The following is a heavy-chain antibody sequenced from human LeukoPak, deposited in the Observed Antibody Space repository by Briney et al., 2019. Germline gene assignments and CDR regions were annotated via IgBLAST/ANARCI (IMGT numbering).Heavy chain of an antibody. V-gene: IGHV3-48*03. J-gene: IGHJ6*03. CDR1: GFTFSSYE. Sequence: PGGSLRLSCAASGFTFSSYEMNWVRQAPGKGLEWVSYISSSGSTIYYADSVKGRFTISRDNAKNSLYLQMNSLRAEDTAVYYCARDYYDFWSGYYNYYYYMDVWGKGTTVTVSS. CDR3: ARDYYDFWSGYYNYYYYMDV. CDR2: ISSSGSTI. D-gene: IGHD3-3*01.